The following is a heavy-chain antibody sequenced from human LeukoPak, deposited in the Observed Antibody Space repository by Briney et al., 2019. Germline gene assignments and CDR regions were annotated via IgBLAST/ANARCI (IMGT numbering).Heavy chain of an antibody. CDR1: GGSISSYY. J-gene: IGHJ5*02. CDR3: ARDRRSGSYYDWFDP. D-gene: IGHD1-26*01. CDR2: IYYSGST. V-gene: IGHV4-59*01. Sequence: SETLSPTCTVSGGSISSYYWSWIRQPPGKGLEWIGYIYYSGSTNYNPSLKSRVTISVDTSKNQFSLKLSSVTAADTAVYYCARDRRSGSYYDWFDPWGQGTLVTVSS.